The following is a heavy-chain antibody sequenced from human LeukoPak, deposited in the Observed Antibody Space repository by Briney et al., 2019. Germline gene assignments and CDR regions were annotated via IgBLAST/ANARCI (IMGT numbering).Heavy chain of an antibody. Sequence: PGGSLRLSCAASGFTFSSYAMHWVRQAPGKGLEWVAVISYDGSNKYYADSVKGRFTISRDNAKNSLYLQMNSLRAEDTALYYCAKDRQWLVLRAFDIWGQGTMVTVSS. CDR2: ISYDGSNK. D-gene: IGHD6-19*01. CDR3: AKDRQWLVLRAFDI. CDR1: GFTFSSYA. J-gene: IGHJ3*02. V-gene: IGHV3-30-3*01.